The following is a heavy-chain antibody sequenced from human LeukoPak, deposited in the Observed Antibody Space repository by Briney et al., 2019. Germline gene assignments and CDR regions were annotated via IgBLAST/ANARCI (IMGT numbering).Heavy chain of an antibody. CDR1: GYSFISYG. CDR3: ARVFPDSSGYAFDY. J-gene: IGHJ4*02. CDR2: ISCYDGDT. D-gene: IGHD3-22*01. Sequence: ASVKVSCKASGYSFISYGVSWVRQAPGQGIEWMGWISCYDGDTDYAQKFQGRVTMTTDTSTTTIYMELGSLRSDDTAVYYCARVFPDSSGYAFDYWGQGTLVTVSS. V-gene: IGHV1-18*01.